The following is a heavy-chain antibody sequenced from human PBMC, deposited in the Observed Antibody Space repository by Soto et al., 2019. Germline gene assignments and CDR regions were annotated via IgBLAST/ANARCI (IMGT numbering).Heavy chain of an antibody. Sequence: WGSLRLSCSDSGFTFGNFWIHWVRQAPGKGLEWVSHIGPDGTAIVYADSVKGRFIISRDNARNTVYLQMNSLEAEDTAVYYCAKLPWEVAPSWGQGTLVTVSS. V-gene: IGHV3-74*03. CDR3: AKLPWEVAPS. J-gene: IGHJ5*02. D-gene: IGHD1-26*01. CDR1: GFTFGNFW. CDR2: IGPDGTAI.